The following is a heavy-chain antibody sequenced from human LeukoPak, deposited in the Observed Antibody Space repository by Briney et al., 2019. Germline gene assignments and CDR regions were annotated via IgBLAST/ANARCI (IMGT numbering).Heavy chain of an antibody. V-gene: IGHV4-61*02. D-gene: IGHD5-12*01. Sequence: SQTLSLTCTVSGGSISSGSYYWSWIRQPAGKGLEWIGRTYTSGSTNYNPSLKSRVTISVDTSKNQFSLKLSSVTAADTAVYYCAVASSFFDYWGQGTLVTVSS. CDR3: AVASSFFDY. CDR2: TYTSGST. CDR1: GGSISSGSYY. J-gene: IGHJ4*02.